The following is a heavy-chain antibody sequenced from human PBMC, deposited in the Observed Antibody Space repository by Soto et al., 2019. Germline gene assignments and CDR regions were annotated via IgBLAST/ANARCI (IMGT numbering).Heavy chain of an antibody. Sequence: ESGGGLVTPGGSLRLSCAASGFTFSSYSMNWVRQAPGKGLEWVSSISSSSRYIYYADSVKGRFTISRDNAKNSLYLQMNSLRAEDTAVYYCARPGHYYYYYMDVWGKGTTVTVSS. J-gene: IGHJ6*03. V-gene: IGHV3-21*01. CDR2: ISSSSRYI. CDR1: GFTFSSYS. CDR3: ARPGHYYYYYMDV.